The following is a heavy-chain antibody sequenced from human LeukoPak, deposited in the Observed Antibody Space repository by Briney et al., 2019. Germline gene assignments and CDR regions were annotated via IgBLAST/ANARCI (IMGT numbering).Heavy chain of an antibody. D-gene: IGHD2-2*02. V-gene: IGHV1-18*01. Sequence: GASVKVSGKASGYTFTSYGISWVRQAPGQGLEWMGWISAYNGNTNYAQKLQGRVTMTTDTSTSTAYMELRSLRSDDTAVYYCARADIVVVPAAIRARYYFDYWGQGTLVTVSS. CDR2: ISAYNGNT. CDR3: ARADIVVVPAAIRARYYFDY. J-gene: IGHJ4*02. CDR1: GYTFTSYG.